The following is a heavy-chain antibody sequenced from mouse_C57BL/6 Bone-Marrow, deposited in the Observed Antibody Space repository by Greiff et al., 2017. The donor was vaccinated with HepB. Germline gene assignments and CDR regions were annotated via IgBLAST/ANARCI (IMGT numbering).Heavy chain of an antibody. Sequence: EVQLQQSGAELVKPGASVKLSCTASGFNIKDYYMHWVKQRTEQGLEWIGRIDPEDGETKDAPKFQGKATITADTSSNTAYLQLSSLTSEDTAVYYCARCWYFDVWGTGTTVTVSS. V-gene: IGHV14-2*01. CDR1: GFNIKDYY. CDR3: ARCWYFDV. J-gene: IGHJ1*03. CDR2: IDPEDGET.